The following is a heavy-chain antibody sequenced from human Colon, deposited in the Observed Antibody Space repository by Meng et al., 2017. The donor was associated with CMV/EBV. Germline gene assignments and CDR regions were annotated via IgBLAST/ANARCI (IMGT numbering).Heavy chain of an antibody. V-gene: IGHV1-2*02. CDR2: INPNSGGT. CDR1: GYTFTGYY. D-gene: IGHD2-15*01. J-gene: IGHJ6*02. CDR3: NRGDYIGYYGMDV. Sequence: ASVKVSCKASGYTFTGYYMHWVRQAPGQGLEWMGWINPNSGGTNYAQKSQGRVTMIRDTSISTAYMELSRLRSDDTAVYYCNRGDYIGYYGMDVWGQGTTVTVSS.